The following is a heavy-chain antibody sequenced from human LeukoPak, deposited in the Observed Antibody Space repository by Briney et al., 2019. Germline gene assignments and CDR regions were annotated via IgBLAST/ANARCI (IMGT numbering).Heavy chain of an antibody. V-gene: IGHV3-20*04. CDR3: ARKSDRYYALDV. J-gene: IGHJ6*02. CDR1: GFNINDYG. CDR2: LSWNGANT. Sequence: AGGSLRLSCAASGFNINDYGMSWARQAPGKRLEWVSSLSWNGANTAFADSVKGRFTISRDIAKNSPYLQINNLRREDTAFYYCARKSDRYYALDVWGQGTTVTVSS.